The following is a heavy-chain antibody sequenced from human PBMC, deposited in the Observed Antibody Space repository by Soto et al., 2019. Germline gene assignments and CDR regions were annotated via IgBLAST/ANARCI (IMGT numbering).Heavy chain of an antibody. CDR2: MNPNSGNT. Sequence: QVQLVQSGPEVKKPGASVKVSCKTSGYTFTSYDINWVRQATGQGLEWMGWMNPNSGNTGYAQKFQGRVTMTRNTSISTAYMELSSLRSEDTAVYYCAREADYDRLNHYYGMDVWGQGTTVTVSS. V-gene: IGHV1-8*01. D-gene: IGHD3-16*01. CDR3: AREADYDRLNHYYGMDV. J-gene: IGHJ6*02. CDR1: GYTFTSYD.